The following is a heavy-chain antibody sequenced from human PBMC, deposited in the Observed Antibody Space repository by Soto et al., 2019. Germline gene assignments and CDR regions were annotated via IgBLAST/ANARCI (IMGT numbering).Heavy chain of an antibody. CDR1: GGTFSSYA. D-gene: IGHD2-2*01. CDR3: ARADCSSTSCYGRYYYYYGMDA. Sequence: SVKVSCKASGGTFSSYAISWVRQAPGQGLEWMGGIIPIFGTANYAQKFQGRVTITADESTSTAYMELSSLRSEDTAVYYCARADCSSTSCYGRYYYYYGMDAWGQGTTVTVSS. J-gene: IGHJ6*02. CDR2: IIPIFGTA. V-gene: IGHV1-69*13.